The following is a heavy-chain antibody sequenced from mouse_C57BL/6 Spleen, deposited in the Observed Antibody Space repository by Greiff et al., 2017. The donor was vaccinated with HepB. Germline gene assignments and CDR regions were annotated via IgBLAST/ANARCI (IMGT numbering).Heavy chain of an antibody. J-gene: IGHJ2*01. Sequence: QVQLQQPGAELVRPGSSVKLSCKASGYTFTSYWMHWVKQRPIQGLEWIGNIDPSDSETHYNQKFKDKATLTVDKSSSTAYMKLSSLTSEDSAVYYCARGGLLLYYFDYWGQGTTLTVSS. D-gene: IGHD2-3*01. CDR2: IDPSDSET. CDR1: GYTFTSYW. CDR3: ARGGLLLYYFDY. V-gene: IGHV1-52*01.